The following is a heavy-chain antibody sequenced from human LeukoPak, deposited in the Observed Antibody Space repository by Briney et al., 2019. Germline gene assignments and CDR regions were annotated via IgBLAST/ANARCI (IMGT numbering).Heavy chain of an antibody. CDR2: VGGSASGT. D-gene: IGHD2-8*02. CDR1: GFIFSSYT. CDR3: AKGGVGRYYSRADY. V-gene: IGHV3-23*01. J-gene: IGHJ4*02. Sequence: GSLRLSCAASGFIFSSYTMSWVRQAPGKGLEWVSTVGGSASGTFYADSVKGRFTISRDNSKNILYLQMTSLRAEDTAVYYCAKGGVGRYYSRADYWGQGTLVTVSS.